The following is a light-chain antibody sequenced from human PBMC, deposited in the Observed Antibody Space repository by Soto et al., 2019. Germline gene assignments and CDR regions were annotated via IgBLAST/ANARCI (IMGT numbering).Light chain of an antibody. J-gene: IGKJ1*01. V-gene: IGKV3-20*01. Sequence: IVMTQSPATLSVSPGERATLSCRASQNIYSNVAWYQQRPGQAPRLLIYGASSRATGIPDRFSGSGSGTDFTLTISRLEPEDFAVYYCQQYGSSPRTFGQGTKVDI. CDR2: GAS. CDR1: QNIYSN. CDR3: QQYGSSPRT.